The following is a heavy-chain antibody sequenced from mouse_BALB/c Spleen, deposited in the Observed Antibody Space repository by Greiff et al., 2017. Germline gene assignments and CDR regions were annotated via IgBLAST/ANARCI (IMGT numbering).Heavy chain of an antibody. CDR3: TRSYGNYVTPYYFDY. V-gene: IGHV1S81*02. D-gene: IGHD2-10*02. Sequence: QVQLQQSGAELVKPGASVKLSCKASGYTFTSYYMYWVKQRPGQGLEWIGGINPTNGGTNFNEKFKSKATLTVDKSSSTAYMQLSSLTSEDSAVYYCTRSYGNYVTPYYFDYWGQGTTLTVSS. J-gene: IGHJ2*01. CDR1: GYTFTSYY. CDR2: INPTNGGT.